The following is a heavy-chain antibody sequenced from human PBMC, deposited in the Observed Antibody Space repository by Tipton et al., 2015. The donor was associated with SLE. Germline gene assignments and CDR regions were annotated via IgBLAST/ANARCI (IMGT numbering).Heavy chain of an antibody. CDR3: ARFPTYHFDL. J-gene: IGHJ4*02. V-gene: IGHV4-31*03. D-gene: IGHD2-2*01. Sequence: TLSLTCTVSGGSIRSGYFWGWLRQHPEKGLEWIGYIDYSGNTYYNPSLKSRLTISMDTSKNQFSLNLSSVTAADTAVYYCARFPTYHFDLWGQGTLVTVSS. CDR2: IDYSGNT. CDR1: GGSIRSGYF.